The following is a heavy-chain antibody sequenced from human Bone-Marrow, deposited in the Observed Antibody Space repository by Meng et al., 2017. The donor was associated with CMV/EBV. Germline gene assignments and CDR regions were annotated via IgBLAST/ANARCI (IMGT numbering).Heavy chain of an antibody. CDR2: ISAYNGNT. V-gene: IGHV1-18*01. D-gene: IGHD3-3*01. CDR3: ARDASPRFLEWLSYYYYYGMDV. J-gene: IGHJ6*02. CDR1: GYTFTSYG. Sequence: ASLKVSCKASGYTFTSYGISWVRQAPGQGLEWMGWISAYNGNTNYAQKLQGRVTMTTDTSTSTAYMELRSLRSDDTAVYYCARDASPRFLEWLSYYYYYGMDVWGQGTTVTVSS.